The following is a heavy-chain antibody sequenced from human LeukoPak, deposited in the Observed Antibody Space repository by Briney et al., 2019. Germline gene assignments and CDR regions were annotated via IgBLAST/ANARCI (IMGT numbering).Heavy chain of an antibody. CDR2: LYISGST. CDR1: GASISSYY. Sequence: PSETLSLTCTVSGASISSYYYNWIRQTAGRGLEWIGRLYISGSTDYSPSLKSRVTISVDTSKNQFSLKLSSVTAADTAVYFCARDLSGSLYFDYWGQGVLVTVSS. D-gene: IGHD3-10*01. CDR3: ARDLSGSLYFDY. V-gene: IGHV4-4*07. J-gene: IGHJ4*02.